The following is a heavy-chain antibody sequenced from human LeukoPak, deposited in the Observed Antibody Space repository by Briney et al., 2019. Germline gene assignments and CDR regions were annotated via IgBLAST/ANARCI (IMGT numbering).Heavy chain of an antibody. CDR2: ISYDGRDK. CDR3: ARGGLLWFGIFDY. CDR1: GFAFSSYA. D-gene: IGHD3-10*01. J-gene: IGHJ4*02. V-gene: IGHV3-30*04. Sequence: GGSLRLSCAASGFAFSSYAMHWVRQAPGKGPEWVAVISYDGRDKHHADSVKGRFTISRDNAKNSLYLQMNSLRAEDTAVYYCARGGLLWFGIFDYWGQGTLVTVSS.